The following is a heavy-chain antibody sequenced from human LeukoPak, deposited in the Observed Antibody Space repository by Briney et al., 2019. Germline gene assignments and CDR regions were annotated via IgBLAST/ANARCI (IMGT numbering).Heavy chain of an antibody. Sequence: GGSLRLSCAASGFTFSDYYMSWLRQAPGKGVEWVSYISSSGSNIYYADSVKGRFTISRDNAKNSLYLQMNSLRAEDTAVYYCARGRDYWGQGTLVTVSS. J-gene: IGHJ4*02. CDR2: ISSSGSNI. CDR1: GFTFSDYY. CDR3: ARGRDY. V-gene: IGHV3-11*04.